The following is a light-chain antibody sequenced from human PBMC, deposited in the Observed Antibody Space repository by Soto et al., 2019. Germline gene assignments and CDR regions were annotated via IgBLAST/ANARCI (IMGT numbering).Light chain of an antibody. J-gene: IGKJ2*01. CDR2: GAS. V-gene: IGKV3-20*01. Sequence: EIVLTQSPGTLSLSPGERATLSCRASQSVSSSYLAWYQQKPGQAPRLLIYGASSRATGVPVRFSGSGSGTDFTLTISRLEPEDFAVYYCQLYGSSTYGSSTYTFGQGTKLEIK. CDR3: QLYGSSTYGSSTYT. CDR1: QSVSSSY.